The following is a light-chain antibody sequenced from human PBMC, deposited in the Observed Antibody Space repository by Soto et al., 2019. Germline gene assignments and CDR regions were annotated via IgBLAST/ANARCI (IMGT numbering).Light chain of an antibody. V-gene: IGKV3-15*01. J-gene: IGKJ2*01. CDR1: QTVSTN. CDR3: QQYNNWPPRHT. CDR2: GAS. Sequence: EIVMTQSPVTLSVSPGERAALSCRASQTVSTNLAWYQQKPGQAPRLLIYGASTRATGIPDRFSGSGSGTEITLTLSSLQSEDFAVYYCQQYNNWPPRHTFGEGTKLEIK.